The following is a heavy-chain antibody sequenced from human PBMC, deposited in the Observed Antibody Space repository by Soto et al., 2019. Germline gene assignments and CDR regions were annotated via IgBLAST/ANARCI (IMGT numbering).Heavy chain of an antibody. CDR1: GFTFSSYS. Sequence: EVQLVESGGGLVQPGGSLRLSCAASGFTFSSYSMNWVRQAPGKGLEWVSYISSSSSTIYYADSVKGRFTISRDNAKNSLYLQMNSLRDEDTAVYYCARDPGGITIFGVVIIHGYYFDYWGQGTLVTVSS. CDR2: ISSSSSTI. V-gene: IGHV3-48*02. CDR3: ARDPGGITIFGVVIIHGYYFDY. D-gene: IGHD3-3*01. J-gene: IGHJ4*02.